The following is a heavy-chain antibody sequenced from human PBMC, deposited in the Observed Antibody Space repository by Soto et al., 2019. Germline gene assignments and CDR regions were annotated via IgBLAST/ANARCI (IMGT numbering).Heavy chain of an antibody. J-gene: IGHJ5*02. CDR3: ANHAIANGVIWLMDS. CDR2: LLRPGRST. Sequence: GSLRLCCAASGFMFSDYAMTWARQAPGKELEWVSGLLRPGRSTYYADSVKGRFTISGDTSANTVYLQMDSLRAEDTAVYYCANHAIANGVIWLMDSWGQGTVVTVSS. V-gene: IGHV3-23*01. CDR1: GFMFSDYA. D-gene: IGHD3-16*01.